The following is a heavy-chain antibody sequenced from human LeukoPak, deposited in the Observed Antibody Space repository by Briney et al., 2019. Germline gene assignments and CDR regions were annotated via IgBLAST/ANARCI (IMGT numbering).Heavy chain of an antibody. CDR1: GGSFSGCY. D-gene: IGHD2-2*03. Sequence: SETLSLTCAVYGGSFSGCYWSWIRQPPGKGLEWIGEINHSGSTNYNPSLKSRVTISVDTSKNQFSLKLSSVTAADPAVYYCARVGYSTDYWGQGTLVTVSS. CDR3: ARVGYSTDY. J-gene: IGHJ4*02. V-gene: IGHV4-34*01. CDR2: INHSGST.